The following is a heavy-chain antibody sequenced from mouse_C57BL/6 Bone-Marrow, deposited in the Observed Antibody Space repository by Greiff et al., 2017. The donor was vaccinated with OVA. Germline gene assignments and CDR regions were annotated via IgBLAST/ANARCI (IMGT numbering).Heavy chain of an antibody. CDR2: IYPRSGNT. V-gene: IGHV1-81*01. J-gene: IGHJ4*01. CDR1: GYTFTGYC. CDR3: ARGCSRVMNDSGMDY. Sequence: QVQLQQSGPELARPGASVKLSCKASGYTFTGYCISWVKQSTGQGLEWIGEIYPRSGNTNYNEKFKGKATLTADKSSSTAYMALSSLTAEDSAVYFGARGCSRVMNDSGMDYWGQGTSVTVSS. D-gene: IGHD3-3*01.